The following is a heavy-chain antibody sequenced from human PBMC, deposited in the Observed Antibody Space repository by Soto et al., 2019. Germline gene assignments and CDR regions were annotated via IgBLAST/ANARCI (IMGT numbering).Heavy chain of an antibody. D-gene: IGHD6-13*01. CDR1: GGSISSRSFH. J-gene: IGHJ5*02. Sequence: QLQLQESGPGLVKPSETLSLTCTVSGGSISSRSFHWGWIRQPPGKGLEWVGSIYYSGSPYYRPSLKSRVTISVDTSKNRFSLKLSSVTAADTAVYYCARRERAAGTDWWFDPWGQGTLVTVSS. CDR2: IYYSGSP. V-gene: IGHV4-39*01. CDR3: ARRERAAGTDWWFDP.